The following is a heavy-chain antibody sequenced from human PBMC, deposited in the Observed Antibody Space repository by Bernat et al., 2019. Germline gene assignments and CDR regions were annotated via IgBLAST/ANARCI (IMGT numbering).Heavy chain of an antibody. CDR1: GGSISSSSYY. CDR3: AAYDFWSGCYENDY. Sequence: QLQLQESGPGLVKPSETLSLTCTVSGGSISSSSYYWGWIRPPPGKGLEWIGSIYYSGSTYYNPSLESRVTISVDTSKNQFSLKLSSVTAADTAVYYCAAYDFWSGCYENDYWGQGTLVTVSS. D-gene: IGHD3-3*01. J-gene: IGHJ4*02. V-gene: IGHV4-39*01. CDR2: IYYSGST.